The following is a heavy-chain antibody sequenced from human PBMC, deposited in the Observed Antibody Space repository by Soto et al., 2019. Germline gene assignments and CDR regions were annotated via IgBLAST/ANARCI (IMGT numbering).Heavy chain of an antibody. CDR1: GGSIISYY. CDR3: AREDYGDYTIGY. J-gene: IGHJ4*02. D-gene: IGHD4-17*01. V-gene: IGHV4-59*12. Sequence: PSETLSLTCTVSGGSIISYYWSWIRQPPGKGLEWIGYIYYSGGTNYNPSLKSRVTISVDTSKNQFSLKLSSVTAADTAVYYCAREDYGDYTIGYWGQGTLVTVSS. CDR2: IYYSGGT.